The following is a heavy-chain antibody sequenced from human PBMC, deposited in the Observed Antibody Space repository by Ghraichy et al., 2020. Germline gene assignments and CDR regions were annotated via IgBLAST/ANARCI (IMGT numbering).Heavy chain of an antibody. CDR3: ARDEGDYYDSTYYFDY. CDR2: IYYSGST. CDR1: GGSISSSSYY. Sequence: SETLSLTCTVSGGSISSSSYYWGWIRQPPGKGLEWIGSIYYSGSTYYNPSLKSRVTISVDTSKNQFSLKLSSVTAADTAVYYCARDEGDYYDSTYYFDYWGQGTLVTVSS. J-gene: IGHJ4*02. V-gene: IGHV4-39*07. D-gene: IGHD3-22*01.